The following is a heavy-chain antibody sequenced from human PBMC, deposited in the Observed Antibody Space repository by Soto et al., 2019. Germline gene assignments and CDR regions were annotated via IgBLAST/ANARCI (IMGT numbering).Heavy chain of an antibody. CDR3: VKSKAVAGPGHIVFNI. CDR2: ISSSGGST. D-gene: IGHD6-19*01. CDR1: GFTFSTYA. J-gene: IGHJ3*02. V-gene: IGHV3-64D*06. Sequence: GSLRLSCSASGFTFSTYAMHWVRQAPGKGLEYVSAISSSGGSTYYADSVKGRFTISRDNSKNTVYLQMSSLRAEDTSVYYCVKSKAVAGPGHIVFNIWGKGKMAT.